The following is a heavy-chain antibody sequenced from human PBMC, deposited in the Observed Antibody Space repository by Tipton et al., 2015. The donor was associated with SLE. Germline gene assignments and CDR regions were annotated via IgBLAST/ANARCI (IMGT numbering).Heavy chain of an antibody. CDR3: ASAVVVNNAWYFDR. CDR1: GYSISSGYY. D-gene: IGHD3-22*01. V-gene: IGHV4-38-2*01. J-gene: IGHJ2*01. Sequence: TLSLTCAVSGYSISSGYYWGWIRQPPGKGLEWIGSIYHSGSTYYNPSLKSRVTISVDTSKNQFSLKLSSVTAADTAVYYCASAVVVNNAWYFDRWGRGTLVTVSS. CDR2: IYHSGST.